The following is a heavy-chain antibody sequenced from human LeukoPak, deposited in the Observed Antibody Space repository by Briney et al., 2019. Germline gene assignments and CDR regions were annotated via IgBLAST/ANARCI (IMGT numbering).Heavy chain of an antibody. CDR1: GYNFTNYW. Sequence: GESLKISCKGSGYNFTNYWIVWVRQMPGKGLEWMGIIYPDDSNTRYSPSFQGQVTISVDKSFSTAYLQWNSLKASDTAVYYCALQPGYCSSASCSHFDFWGQGTLVTVSS. CDR2: IYPDDSNT. V-gene: IGHV5-51*01. J-gene: IGHJ4*02. CDR3: ALQPGYCSSASCSHFDF. D-gene: IGHD2-2*01.